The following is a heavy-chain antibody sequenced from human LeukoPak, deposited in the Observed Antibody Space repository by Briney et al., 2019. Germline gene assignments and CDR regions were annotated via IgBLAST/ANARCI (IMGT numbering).Heavy chain of an antibody. Sequence: SETLSLTCTVSGGSFSSHFWSWIRQPPGRGLEWIGYIYTSGSTNYNPSLKSRVTISVDTSKNQFSLKLSSVTAADTAVYYCARGGRCSSTSCRQIGGWFDPWGQGTLVTVSS. D-gene: IGHD2-2*01. J-gene: IGHJ5*02. CDR1: GGSFSSHF. CDR2: IYTSGST. CDR3: ARGGRCSSTSCRQIGGWFDP. V-gene: IGHV4-4*09.